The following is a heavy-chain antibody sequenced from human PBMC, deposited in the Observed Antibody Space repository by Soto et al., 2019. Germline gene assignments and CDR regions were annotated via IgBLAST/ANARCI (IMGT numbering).Heavy chain of an antibody. J-gene: IGHJ5*02. CDR2: IYYSGRT. CDR3: ARGYCSSTSCYIWDNWFDP. Sequence: SETLSLTCTVSGGSISRYFWSWIRQPPGKGLEWIGYIYYSGRTNYNPSLKSRVTISVDTSKNQFSLKLSSVTAADTAVYYCARGYCSSTSCYIWDNWFDPWGQGTLVTVSS. V-gene: IGHV4-59*01. D-gene: IGHD2-2*02. CDR1: GGSISRYF.